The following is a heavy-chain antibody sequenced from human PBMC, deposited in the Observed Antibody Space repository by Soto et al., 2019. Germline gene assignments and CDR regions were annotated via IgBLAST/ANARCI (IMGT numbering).Heavy chain of an antibody. CDR3: ATDFHRRGTFDAFDI. V-gene: IGHV1-24*01. CDR1: GYTLTEVS. J-gene: IGHJ3*02. CDR2: FHPEDGEI. Sequence: VQLVQSGAEVKKPGASVKVSCKVFGYTLTEVSIHWVRQAPRKGLEWMGGFHPEDGEIIYAQKFQGRVTMTEDTSADTAYLELSSLRSDDTAVYHCATDFHRRGTFDAFDIWCQGTMVTVSP. D-gene: IGHD1-1*01.